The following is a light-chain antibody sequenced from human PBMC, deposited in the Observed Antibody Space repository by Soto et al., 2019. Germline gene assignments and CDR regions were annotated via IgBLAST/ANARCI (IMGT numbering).Light chain of an antibody. V-gene: IGKV3-15*01. CDR1: QDVSKN. Sequence: EIVMTQSPATLSVSPGDRATLSCRASQDVSKNLAWYQQKPGQAPRLLVYGASTRATGIPARLSGSGSGTEFTLTINSLQSEDFAVYYCQQFSTWPYTFGRGTKLEI. CDR2: GAS. CDR3: QQFSTWPYT. J-gene: IGKJ2*01.